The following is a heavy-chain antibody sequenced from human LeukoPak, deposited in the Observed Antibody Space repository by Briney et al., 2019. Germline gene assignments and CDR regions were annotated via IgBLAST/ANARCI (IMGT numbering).Heavy chain of an antibody. J-gene: IGHJ3*02. D-gene: IGHD2-21*01. CDR1: GGTFSSYA. CDR3: ARVARHDAFDI. CDR2: IIPIFGTA. V-gene: IGHV1-69*05. Sequence: ASVKVSCKASGGTFSSYAISWVRQAPGQGLEWRGGIIPIFGTANYAQKFQGRVTITTDESTSTAYMELSSLRSEDTAVYYCARVARHDAFDIWGQGTMVTVSS.